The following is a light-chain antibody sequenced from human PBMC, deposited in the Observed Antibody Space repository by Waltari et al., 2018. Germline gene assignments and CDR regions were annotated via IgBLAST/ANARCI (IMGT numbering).Light chain of an antibody. Sequence: EIVLTQSPGTLSLSPGERATLSCRASQSISNTYLAWYQQKPGQAPRLLIYGASSRATGIPDRFSGSGSGTDFTLTISRLEPEDFAVYYCQQYGTSPITFGQGTRLEIK. CDR1: QSISNTY. J-gene: IGKJ5*01. CDR2: GAS. CDR3: QQYGTSPIT. V-gene: IGKV3-20*01.